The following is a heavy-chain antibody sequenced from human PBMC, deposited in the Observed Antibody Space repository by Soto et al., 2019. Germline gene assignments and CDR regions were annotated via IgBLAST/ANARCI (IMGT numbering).Heavy chain of an antibody. CDR3: ATDSTSGYYAMDV. V-gene: IGHV4-34*01. CDR2: VNHSGEA. J-gene: IGHJ6*02. Sequence: KTSETLSLTCGVYGGSFRNYYWIWVRQPPGKGLEWIGEVNHSGEATYNPSLQSRVTTSVDTSKKQFSLKLSAVTAADTAVYYCATDSTSGYYAMDVWGQGTTVTVSS. D-gene: IGHD2-2*01. CDR1: GGSFRNYY.